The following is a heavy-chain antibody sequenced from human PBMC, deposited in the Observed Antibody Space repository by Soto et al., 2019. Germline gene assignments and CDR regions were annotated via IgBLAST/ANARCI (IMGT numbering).Heavy chain of an antibody. J-gene: IGHJ4*02. D-gene: IGHD1-1*01. Sequence: DSLKISCKASGNHFGGYWIGLGRQMPGKGLEWMGIIFPGDSDTRYSPSFQGQVTISADKSISTVHLQWRSLKASDTAIYFCARGGFIGTQPDDWGQGTRVTVSS. V-gene: IGHV5-51*01. CDR1: GNHFGGYW. CDR3: ARGGFIGTQPDD. CDR2: IFPGDSDT.